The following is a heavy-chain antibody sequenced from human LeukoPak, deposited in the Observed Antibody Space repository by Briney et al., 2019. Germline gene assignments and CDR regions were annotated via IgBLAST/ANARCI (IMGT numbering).Heavy chain of an antibody. V-gene: IGHV1-3*01. Sequence: ASVKVSCKASGYTFTNYVIHWVRQAPGQRLESMGWINAGNGDTKYSQKFQGRVTITRDTFASTAHMELSSLRSEDTAVYYCAREELVPYGMDVWGKGTTVTVSS. J-gene: IGHJ6*04. D-gene: IGHD6-13*01. CDR2: INAGNGDT. CDR3: AREELVPYGMDV. CDR1: GYTFTNYV.